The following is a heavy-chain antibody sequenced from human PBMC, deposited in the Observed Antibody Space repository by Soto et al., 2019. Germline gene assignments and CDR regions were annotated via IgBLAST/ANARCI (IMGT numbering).Heavy chain of an antibody. J-gene: IGHJ4*02. Sequence: GASVKVSCKASGYAFIGYYIHWVRQAPGQGLEWMGCINPHSGDTNSAPKFQARVTMTRDTSKSTAYMELKRLYSNDTAVYHCARGGYLGSYHTPDFWGQGTLVTVSS. V-gene: IGHV1-2*02. D-gene: IGHD1-26*01. CDR3: ARGGYLGSYHTPDF. CDR2: INPHSGDT. CDR1: GYAFIGYY.